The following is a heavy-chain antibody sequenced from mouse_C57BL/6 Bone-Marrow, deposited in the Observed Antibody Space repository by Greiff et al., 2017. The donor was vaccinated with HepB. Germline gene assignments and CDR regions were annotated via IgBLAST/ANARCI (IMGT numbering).Heavy chain of an antibody. D-gene: IGHD2-2*01. J-gene: IGHJ3*01. CDR1: GYTFTSYG. CDR3: ARDGYVPFAY. CDR2: IYPRSGNT. V-gene: IGHV1-81*01. Sequence: VQLMESGAELARPGASVKLSCKASGYTFTSYGISWVKQRTGQGLEWIGEIYPRSGNTYYNEKFKGKATLTADKSSSTAYMELRSLTSEDSAVYFCARDGYVPFAYWGQGTLVTVSA.